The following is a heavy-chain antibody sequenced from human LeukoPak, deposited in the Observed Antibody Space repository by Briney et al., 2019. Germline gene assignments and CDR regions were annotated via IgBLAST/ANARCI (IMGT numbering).Heavy chain of an antibody. D-gene: IGHD4-17*01. J-gene: IGHJ4*02. CDR1: GFTFSSYA. V-gene: IGHV3-30-3*01. CDR2: ISYDGSNK. CDR3: ARDLVTTVTTWADY. Sequence: PGGSLRLSCAASGFTFSSYAMPWVRQAPGKGLEWVAVISYDGSNKYYADSVKGRFTISRDNSKNTLYLQMNSLRAEDTAVYYCARDLVTTVTTWADYWGQGTLVTVSS.